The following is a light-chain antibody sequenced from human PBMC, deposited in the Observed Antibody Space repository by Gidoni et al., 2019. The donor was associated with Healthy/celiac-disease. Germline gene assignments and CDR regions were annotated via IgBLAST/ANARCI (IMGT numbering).Light chain of an antibody. J-gene: IGKJ1*01. V-gene: IGKV1-5*03. CDR1: QSISSW. CDR2: KAS. CDR3: QQYNPWT. Sequence: DIQMTQSPSTLSASVGDRVTITCRASQSISSWLAWYQQKPGKAPKLLIYKASSLESGVPSRFSGSGSGTEFTLTISSLQPDDFATYYCQQYNPWTFXQXTKVXIK.